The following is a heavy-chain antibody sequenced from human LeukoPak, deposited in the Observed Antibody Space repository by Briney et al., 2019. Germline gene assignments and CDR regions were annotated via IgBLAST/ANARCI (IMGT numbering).Heavy chain of an antibody. D-gene: IGHD1-26*01. J-gene: IGHJ2*01. Sequence: SETLSLTCAVYGGSFSGYYWSWIRQPPGKGLEWIGEINHSGSTNYNPSLKSRVTISVDTSKNQFSLKLSSVTAADTAVYYCARHKWELRYFDLWGRGTLVTVSS. CDR1: GGSFSGYY. CDR3: ARHKWELRYFDL. CDR2: INHSGST. V-gene: IGHV4-34*01.